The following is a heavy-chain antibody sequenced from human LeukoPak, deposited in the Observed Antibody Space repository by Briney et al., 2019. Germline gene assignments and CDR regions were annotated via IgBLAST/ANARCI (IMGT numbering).Heavy chain of an antibody. J-gene: IGHJ4*02. CDR1: GGSMRSYY. D-gene: IGHD1-26*01. Sequence: PSETLSLTCTVSGGSMRSYYWSWIRQPPGTGLEWIGYIYYSGSTFYNPSLKSRVTISVDTSKNQFSLKLSSVTAADTAVYYCARALDRSVGATIFAYFDNWGQGTLVTVSS. CDR2: IYYSGST. V-gene: IGHV4-59*01. CDR3: ARALDRSVGATIFAYFDN.